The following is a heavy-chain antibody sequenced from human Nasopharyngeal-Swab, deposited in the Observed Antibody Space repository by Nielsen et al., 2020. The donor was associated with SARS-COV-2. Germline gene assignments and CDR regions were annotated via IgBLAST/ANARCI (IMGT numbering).Heavy chain of an antibody. CDR2: IGNAGDT. CDR1: GFTFSSYD. D-gene: IGHD2-15*01. J-gene: IGHJ6*02. Sequence: GESLKISCAASGFTFSSYDMHWVRQATGKGREWVSAIGNAGDTYYPGSVKGRFTISRENAKNSLYLQMNSLRAGDTAGYYCARERTDCSGCSCYSYGMDVLCQGTTVTVSS. CDR3: ARERTDCSGCSCYSYGMDV. V-gene: IGHV3-13*01.